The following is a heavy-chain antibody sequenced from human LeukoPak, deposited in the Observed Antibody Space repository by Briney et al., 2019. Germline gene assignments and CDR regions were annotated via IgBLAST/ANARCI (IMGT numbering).Heavy chain of an antibody. V-gene: IGHV1-18*01. CDR1: GYTFNSNG. D-gene: IGHD4-17*01. CDR2: ISAYNGNT. CDR3: ARIYGVGAFDI. J-gene: IGHJ3*02. Sequence: GASVKVSCKAPGYTFNSNGISWVRQAPGQGLEWMGWISAYNGNTNYAQKLQGRVTMATDTSTTTAYMELRSLRSDDTAVYYCARIYGVGAFDIWGQGTVVTVSS.